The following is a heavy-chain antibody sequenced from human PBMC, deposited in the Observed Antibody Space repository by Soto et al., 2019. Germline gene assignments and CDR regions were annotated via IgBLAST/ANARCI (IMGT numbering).Heavy chain of an antibody. CDR1: GGSIRSGDYY. D-gene: IGHD5-12*01. Sequence: QVQLQESGPGLVKPSQTLSLTCTVSGGSIRSGDYYWSWIRQPPGKGLEWNGYMYYSGSTYYHPSLQSRVTISVDTSNNQFSLRLTSVTAADTAVYYCARDGVGYVRPGYHYGLDVWGQGTTVTVSS. CDR3: ARDGVGYVRPGYHYGLDV. V-gene: IGHV4-30-4*01. CDR2: MYYSGST. J-gene: IGHJ6*02.